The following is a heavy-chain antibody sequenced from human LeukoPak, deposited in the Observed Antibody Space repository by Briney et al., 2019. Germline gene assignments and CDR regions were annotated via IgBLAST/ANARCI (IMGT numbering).Heavy chain of an antibody. J-gene: IGHJ4*02. CDR2: ISTSTSTI. Sequence: PGGSLRLSCAASGFTFSSYEMNWVRQAPGKGLEWVSYISTSTSTIYYADSVKGRFTIPRDDAKNSLYLQMNSLRADDTAVYYCAREGAVAAVYYFDYWGQGTLVTVSS. V-gene: IGHV3-48*01. CDR3: AREGAVAAVYYFDY. CDR1: GFTFSSYE. D-gene: IGHD6-19*01.